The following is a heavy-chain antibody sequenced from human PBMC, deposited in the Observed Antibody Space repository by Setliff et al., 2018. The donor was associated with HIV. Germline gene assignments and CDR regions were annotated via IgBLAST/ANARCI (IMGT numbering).Heavy chain of an antibody. Sequence: SETLSLTCTVSGGSIGGYYWSWIRQPPGTGLEWLGCIYSGGSTNYNPSLESRVTISLDTSKNQFSLRLTSVTAADTAVYYCARVRSYGSSYDAFDVWGPGTIVTVS. CDR3: ARVRSYGSSYDAFDV. CDR1: GGSIGGYY. D-gene: IGHD5-18*01. CDR2: IYSGGST. J-gene: IGHJ3*01. V-gene: IGHV4-4*08.